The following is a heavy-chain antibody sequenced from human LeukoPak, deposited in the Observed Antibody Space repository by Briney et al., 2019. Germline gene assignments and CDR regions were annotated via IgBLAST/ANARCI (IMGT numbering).Heavy chain of an antibody. Sequence: PSQTLSLTCTVSGGSISSSSYYWGWIRQPPRKGLEWIGSIDYSGSTYYNPPLKSRVSISVDTSKNQFSLKLSSVTAADTAVYYCATMRDFGVIIMAFDIWGKGQWSPSLQ. J-gene: IGHJ3*02. CDR3: ATMRDFGVIIMAFDI. D-gene: IGHD3-3*01. CDR1: GGSISSSSYY. V-gene: IGHV4-39*07. CDR2: IDYSGST.